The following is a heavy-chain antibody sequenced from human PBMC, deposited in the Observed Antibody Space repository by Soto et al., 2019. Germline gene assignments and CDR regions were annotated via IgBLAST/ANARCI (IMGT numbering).Heavy chain of an antibody. CDR2: INPNSGGT. V-gene: IGHV1-2*02. Sequence: GASVKVSCKASGYTFTGYYMQWVRQAPGQGLEWMGWINPNSGGTNYAQKFQGRVTMTRDTSISTAYMELSRLRSDDTAVYYCARENMPYYYYYGMDVWGQGTTVTVS. CDR1: GYTFTGYY. J-gene: IGHJ6*02. D-gene: IGHD2-2*01. CDR3: ARENMPYYYYYGMDV.